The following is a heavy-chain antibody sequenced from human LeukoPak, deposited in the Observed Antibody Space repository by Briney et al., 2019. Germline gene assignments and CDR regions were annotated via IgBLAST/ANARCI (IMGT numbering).Heavy chain of an antibody. J-gene: IGHJ6*03. D-gene: IGHD3-10*01. Sequence: PGGSLRLSCAASGFTVSSNYMSWVRQAPGKGLEWVSVIYSGGSTYYADSVKGRFTISRDNSKNTLYLQMNSLRAEDTAVYYCARAQLWFGRYYMDVWGKGTTVTISS. CDR2: IYSGGST. V-gene: IGHV3-66*01. CDR3: ARAQLWFGRYYMDV. CDR1: GFTVSSNY.